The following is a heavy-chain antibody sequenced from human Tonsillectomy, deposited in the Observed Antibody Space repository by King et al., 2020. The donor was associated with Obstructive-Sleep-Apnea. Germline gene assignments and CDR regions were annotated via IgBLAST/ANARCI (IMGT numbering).Heavy chain of an antibody. CDR2: ISNDGSNE. V-gene: IGHV3-30*04. Sequence: GGGGVQAGGCLRLSCAASGFTFSGYAMHWVRQAPGKGLEWVAVISNDGSNENYADSVKGRFTVSRDNSRNTLYLQMNSLRAEDAAVYYCVRGRGSYSLDFWGQGTLVTVSS. CDR3: VRGRGSYSLDF. J-gene: IGHJ4*02. D-gene: IGHD1-26*01. CDR1: GFTFSGYA.